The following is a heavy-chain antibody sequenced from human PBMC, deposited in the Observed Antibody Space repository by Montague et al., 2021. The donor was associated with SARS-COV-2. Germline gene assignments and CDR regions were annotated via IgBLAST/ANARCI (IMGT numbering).Heavy chain of an antibody. V-gene: IGHV3-7*01. D-gene: IGHD3-9*01. J-gene: IGHJ6*02. CDR1: GFPFSSYW. Sequence: SRRLSFAASGFPFSSYWMSWFRQAPGKGLEWVANIKQDGSEKYYVDSVKGRFTISRDNAKNSLYLQMNSLRAEDTAVYYCAREATNYDILTGYQTKYYYYYGMDVRGQGTTVTVSS. CDR3: AREATNYDILTGYQTKYYYYYGMDV. CDR2: IKQDGSEK.